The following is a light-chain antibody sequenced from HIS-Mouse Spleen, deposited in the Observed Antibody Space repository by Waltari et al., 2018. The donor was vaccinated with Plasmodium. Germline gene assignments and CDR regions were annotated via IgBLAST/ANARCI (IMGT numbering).Light chain of an antibody. Sequence: QSALTQPPSASGSPGQSVTISCTGTSSDVGGYNYVSWYQQPPGKAPKLMIYEVSTRPSGVPDRFPGSKSCNTASLTVSGLQAEDEADYYCSSYAGSNNLVFGGGTKLTV. CDR1: SSDVGGYNY. CDR2: EVS. J-gene: IGLJ2*01. CDR3: SSYAGSNNLV. V-gene: IGLV2-8*01.